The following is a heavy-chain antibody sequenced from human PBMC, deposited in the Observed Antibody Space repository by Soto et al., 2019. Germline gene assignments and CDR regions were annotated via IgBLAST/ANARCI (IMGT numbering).Heavy chain of an antibody. D-gene: IGHD2-21*02. J-gene: IGHJ5*02. CDR1: GFNFTNHW. V-gene: IGHV3-74*01. CDR2: ITSDGKSK. Sequence: GGSLRLSCAASGFNFTNHWMHWVRQAPGKGLVWVSRITSDGKSKAYAESVKGRFAISRDNAKNTVYLQMNGLTVEDTAVYYCARESGDWPLNWFDPWGQGTMVTVSS. CDR3: ARESGDWPLNWFDP.